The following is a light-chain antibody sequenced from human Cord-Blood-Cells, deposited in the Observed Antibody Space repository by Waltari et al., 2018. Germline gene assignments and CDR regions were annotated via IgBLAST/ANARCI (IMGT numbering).Light chain of an antibody. CDR3: QQSYSTPLT. V-gene: IGKV1-39*01. CDR2: AAS. Sequence: DIQMTKSPSSLSASVGDRVTLTCRAIQSISSYLNWYQQKPGKAPKLLIYAASSLQSGVPSRFSGSGAGTDFTLTISSLQPEDFATYYCQQSYSTPLTFGGGTKVEIK. CDR1: QSISSY. J-gene: IGKJ4*01.